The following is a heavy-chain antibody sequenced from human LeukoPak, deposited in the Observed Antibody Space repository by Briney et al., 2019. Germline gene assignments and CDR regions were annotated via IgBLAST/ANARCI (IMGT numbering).Heavy chain of an antibody. CDR1: GYSYTSYW. V-gene: IGHV5-51*01. J-gene: IGHJ4*02. CDR3: ATLGGPHSPFDN. D-gene: IGHD2-15*01. CDR2: TYPGDSDT. Sequence: GESLKISCKSSGYSYTSYWIGWVRQLPGKGLEWMGITYPGDSDTRYSRSFQGQVTISADKSLRTAYLQWRSLKASDTGIYFCATLGGPHSPFDNWGQGTRVIVSS.